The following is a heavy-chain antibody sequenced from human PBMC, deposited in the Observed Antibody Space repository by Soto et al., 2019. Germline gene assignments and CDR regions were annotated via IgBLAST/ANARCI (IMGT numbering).Heavy chain of an antibody. Sequence: QVQLQESGPGLVKPSQTLSLTCTVSGGSISSGGYYWSWIRQHPGKGLEWIGYIYYSGSTYYNPSLKSRVTISVDTSKNQFSLKLSSVTAADTAVYYCARGRYCTNGVCQLGRYFDYWGQGTLVTVSS. CDR1: GGSISSGGYY. J-gene: IGHJ4*02. CDR3: ARGRYCTNGVCQLGRYFDY. D-gene: IGHD2-8*01. CDR2: IYYSGST. V-gene: IGHV4-31*03.